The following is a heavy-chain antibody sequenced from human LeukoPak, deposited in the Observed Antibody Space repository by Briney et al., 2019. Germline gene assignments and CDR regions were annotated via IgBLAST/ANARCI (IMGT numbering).Heavy chain of an antibody. CDR3: ARDQSSIAARRGYYGMDV. D-gene: IGHD6-6*01. CDR2: ISSGDSYI. Sequence: PGGSLRLSCAVSGFTFSRYSMNWVRQSPGKGLEWVSSISSGDSYIYYTDSVKGRFTISRDNAKNSLYLQMNSLRAEDTAVYYCARDQSSIAARRGYYGMDVWGQGTTVTVSS. CDR1: GFTFSRYS. J-gene: IGHJ6*02. V-gene: IGHV3-21*01.